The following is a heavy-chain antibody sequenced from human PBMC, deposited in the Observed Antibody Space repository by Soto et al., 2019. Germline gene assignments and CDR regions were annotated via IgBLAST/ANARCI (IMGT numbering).Heavy chain of an antibody. CDR2: IGTAGDT. D-gene: IGHD5-18*01. CDR1: GFTFSSYD. J-gene: IGHJ5*02. Sequence: GGSLRLSCAASGFTFSSYDMHWVLQATGKGLEWVSAIGTAGDTYYPGSVKGLFTISRENAKNSLYLQMNSLRAGDTAVYYCARGSDLGLPNWFDPWGQGTLVTVSS. V-gene: IGHV3-13*01. CDR3: ARGSDLGLPNWFDP.